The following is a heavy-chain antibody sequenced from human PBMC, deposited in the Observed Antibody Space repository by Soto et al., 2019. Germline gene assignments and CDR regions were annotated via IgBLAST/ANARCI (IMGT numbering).Heavy chain of an antibody. V-gene: IGHV1-46*01. CDR2: INPSGGST. CDR3: AREGYSSRWYGVESDY. Sequence: QVQLVQSGAEVKKPGASVKVSCKASGYTFTSYYMHWVRQAPGQGLEWMGVINPSGGSTSYAQKFQGRVTMTRDTSTSTVYMELSCLRSEDTAVYYCAREGYSSRWYGVESDYWGQGTLVTVSS. CDR1: GYTFTSYY. J-gene: IGHJ4*02. D-gene: IGHD6-13*01.